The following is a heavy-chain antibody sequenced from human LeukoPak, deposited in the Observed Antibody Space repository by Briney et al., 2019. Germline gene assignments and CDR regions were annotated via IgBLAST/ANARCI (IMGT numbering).Heavy chain of an antibody. Sequence: PSETLSLTCAVYGGSFSGYYWSWIRQPPGKGLEWVGEINHSGSTNYNPSLKGRVTISVDTSKNQFSLKLSSVTAADTAVYYCARLTTVTSEMGGQGPDYWGQGTLVTVSS. CDR1: GGSFSGYY. CDR2: INHSGST. J-gene: IGHJ4*02. D-gene: IGHD4-17*01. CDR3: ARLTTVTSEMGGQGPDY. V-gene: IGHV4-34*01.